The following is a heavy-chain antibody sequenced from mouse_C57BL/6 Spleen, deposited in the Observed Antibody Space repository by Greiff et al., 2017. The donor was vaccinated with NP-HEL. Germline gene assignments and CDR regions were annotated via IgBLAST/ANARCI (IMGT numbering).Heavy chain of an antibody. CDR3: ARICYSNYVGYAMDY. J-gene: IGHJ4*01. D-gene: IGHD2-5*01. CDR2: IDPNSGGT. Sequence: VQLQQSGAELVKPGASVKLSCKASGYTFTSYWMHWVKQRPGRGLEWIGRIDPNSGGTKYNEKFKSKATLTVDKPSSTAYMQLSSLTSEDSAVYDCARICYSNYVGYAMDYWGQGTSVTVSS. V-gene: IGHV1-72*01. CDR1: GYTFTSYW.